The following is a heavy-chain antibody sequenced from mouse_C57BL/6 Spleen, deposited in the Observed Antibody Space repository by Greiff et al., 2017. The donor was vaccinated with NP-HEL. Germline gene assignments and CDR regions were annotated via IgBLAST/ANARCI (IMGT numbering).Heavy chain of an antibody. J-gene: IGHJ2*01. CDR2: ISSGGSYT. CDR3: ARRTTVVVSYYFDY. CDR1: GFTFSSYG. Sequence: EVKLMESGGDLVKPGGSLKLSCAASGFTFSSYGMSWVRQTPDKRLEWVATISSGGSYTYYPDSVKGRFTISRDNAKNTLYLQMSSLKSEDTAMYYCARRTTVVVSYYFDYWGQGTTLTVSS. V-gene: IGHV5-6*02. D-gene: IGHD1-1*01.